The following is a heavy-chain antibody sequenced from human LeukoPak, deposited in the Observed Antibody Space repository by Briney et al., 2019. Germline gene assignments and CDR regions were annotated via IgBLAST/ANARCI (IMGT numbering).Heavy chain of an antibody. Sequence: GGSLRLSCAASEFTFSSYAMQWVRQAPGKGLEWVSGISASGGSTWYADSVKGRFTISRDNSKNTLYLQMNSLRAEDTAVYYCAKYVSAKGPPYALDVGAKGPRSPSP. CDR2: ISASGGST. CDR3: AKYVSAKGPPYALDV. D-gene: IGHD2/OR15-2a*01. V-gene: IGHV3-23*01. CDR1: EFTFSSYA. J-gene: IGHJ6*02.